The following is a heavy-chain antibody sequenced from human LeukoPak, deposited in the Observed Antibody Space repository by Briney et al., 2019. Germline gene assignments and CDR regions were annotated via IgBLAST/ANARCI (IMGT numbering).Heavy chain of an antibody. V-gene: IGHV3-23*01. Sequence: GGSLRLSCAASGFTFSSYAMSWVRQAPGKGLEWVSAISGSGGSTYYADSVKGRFTISRDNSESTLYLQMNSLRAEDTAVYSCAKDLSSFYYYFYMDVWGKGTTVTVSS. J-gene: IGHJ6*03. D-gene: IGHD2/OR15-2a*01. CDR1: GFTFSSYA. CDR3: AKDLSSFYYYFYMDV. CDR2: ISGSGGST.